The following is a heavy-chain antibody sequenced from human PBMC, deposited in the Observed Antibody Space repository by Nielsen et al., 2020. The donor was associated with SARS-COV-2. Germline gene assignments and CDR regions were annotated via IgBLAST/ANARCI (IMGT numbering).Heavy chain of an antibody. D-gene: IGHD5-24*01. CDR1: GFTFSSYW. CDR3: AREGKETATIYYAFDV. CDR2: IKEDGSEK. J-gene: IGHJ3*01. V-gene: IGHV3-7*05. Sequence: GSLRLSCAASGFTFSSYWMTWVRQAPGKGLEWVANIKEDGSEKYYVDSLKGRLTISRDNAKNSLYLQLHSLRPEDTAVYYCAREGKETATIYYAFDVWGQGTMVTVSS.